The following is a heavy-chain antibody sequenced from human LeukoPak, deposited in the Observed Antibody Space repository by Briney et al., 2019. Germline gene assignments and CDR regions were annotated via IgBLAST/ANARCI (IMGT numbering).Heavy chain of an antibody. CDR3: VALRLGELSFDP. V-gene: IGHV4-59*01. CDR1: GGSISSYY. D-gene: IGHD3-16*02. CDR2: IYYSGST. Sequence: PSETLSLTCTVSGGSISSYYWSWIRQPPGKGLEWIGYIYYSGSTNYNPSLKSRVTISVDTSKNQFSLKLSSVTAADTAVYYCVALRLGELSFDPWGQGTLVTVSS. J-gene: IGHJ5*02.